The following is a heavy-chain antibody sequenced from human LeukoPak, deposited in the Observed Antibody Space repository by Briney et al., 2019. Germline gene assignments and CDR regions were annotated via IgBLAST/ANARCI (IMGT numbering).Heavy chain of an antibody. J-gene: IGHJ6*03. CDR1: GFTFSSYS. D-gene: IGHD4-11*01. CDR3: ASTATTVKAHYYYYMDV. Sequence: GGSLRLSCAASGFTFSSYSMNWVRQAPGKGLEWVSYISSSSSTIYYADSVKGRFTISRDNAKNSLNLQMNSLRAEDTAVYYCASTATTVKAHYYYYMDVWGKGTTVTVSS. CDR2: ISSSSSTI. V-gene: IGHV3-48*01.